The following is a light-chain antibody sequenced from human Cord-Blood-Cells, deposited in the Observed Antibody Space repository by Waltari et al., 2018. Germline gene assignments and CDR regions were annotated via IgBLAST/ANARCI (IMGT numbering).Light chain of an antibody. J-gene: IGLJ1*01. V-gene: IGLV2-11*01. CDR2: DVS. CDR3: CSYAGSYTSYV. Sequence: QSALTQPRSVSGSPGQSVTISCTGTSSDVGGYNYVSWYQQHPGKAPKLMIYDVSKRPSGVPDRFSGSKSGNTASLTISGLQAEDEAEYYCCSYAGSYTSYVFGTGTKVTVL. CDR1: SSDVGGYNY.